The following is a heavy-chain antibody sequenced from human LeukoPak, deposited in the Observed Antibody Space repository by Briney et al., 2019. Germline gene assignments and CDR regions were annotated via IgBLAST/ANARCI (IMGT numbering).Heavy chain of an antibody. Sequence: ASVKVSCKASGDTFSSYAISWVRQAPGQGLEWMGGIIPIFGTANYAQKFQGRVTITADEPTSTAYMELSSLRSGDTAVYYCARGGSGWSNFDYWGQGTLVTVSS. CDR1: GDTFSSYA. V-gene: IGHV1-69*13. CDR2: IIPIFGTA. D-gene: IGHD6-19*01. J-gene: IGHJ4*02. CDR3: ARGGSGWSNFDY.